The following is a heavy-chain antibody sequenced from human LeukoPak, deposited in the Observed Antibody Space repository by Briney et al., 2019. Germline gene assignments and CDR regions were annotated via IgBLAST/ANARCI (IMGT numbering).Heavy chain of an antibody. V-gene: IGHV1-18*01. D-gene: IGHD2-15*01. CDR3: ARPGCSGGDCYSSADH. CDR2: ISGYNGNT. Sequence: EASVKVSCKTSGYTFSRYGVGWARQAPGQGLEWMGWISGYNGNTNYPQKFQGRVTMTTDTSTSTSYMELRSLRSDDTAVYYCARPGCSGGDCYSSADHWGQGTLVTVSS. J-gene: IGHJ5*02. CDR1: GYTFSRYG.